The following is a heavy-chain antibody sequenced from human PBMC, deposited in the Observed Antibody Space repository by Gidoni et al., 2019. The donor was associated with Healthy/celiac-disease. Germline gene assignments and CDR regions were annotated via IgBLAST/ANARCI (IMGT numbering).Heavy chain of an antibody. CDR1: GGSISSYY. J-gene: IGHJ5*02. D-gene: IGHD6-19*01. CDR2: IYYSGGT. Sequence: QVQLQESGPGLVKPSETLSLPSTVSGGSISSYYWSWLRPPPGKGLEWIGYIYYSGGTNYNPSLKSRVTISVDTSKNQFSLKLSSVTAADTAVYYCARVMGPAVADRFNWFDPWGQGTLVTVSS. CDR3: ARVMGPAVADRFNWFDP. V-gene: IGHV4-59*01.